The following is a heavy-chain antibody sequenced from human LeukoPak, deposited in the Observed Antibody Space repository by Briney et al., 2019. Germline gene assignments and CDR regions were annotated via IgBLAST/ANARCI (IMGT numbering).Heavy chain of an antibody. D-gene: IGHD2-2*01. J-gene: IGHJ6*04. Sequence: SETLSLTCTVSGDSISSYFWTWIRPSPGKGLEWIGYVHDSGSTNYNPSLESRVTISADTSKNQSSLKLTSVTAADTAVYYCARDHIRRGCGTNICYPMDVWGKGTTVTVSS. CDR1: GDSISSYF. V-gene: IGHV4-59*01. CDR3: ARDHIRRGCGTNICYPMDV. CDR2: VHDSGST.